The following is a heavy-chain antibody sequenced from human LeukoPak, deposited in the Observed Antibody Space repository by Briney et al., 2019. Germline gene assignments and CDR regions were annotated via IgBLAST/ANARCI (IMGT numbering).Heavy chain of an antibody. CDR1: GFTFSSYD. V-gene: IGHV3-13*01. J-gene: IGHJ4*02. CDR3: GRDKIGSGFDY. CDR2: IGTAGDT. D-gene: IGHD3-10*01. Sequence: GGSLRLSCAASGFTFSSYDMHWVRQATGKGLEWVSAIGTAGDTYYPGSVKGRFTISRENAKNSLYLQMNSLRAGDTAVYYCGRDKIGSGFDYWGQGTLVTVSS.